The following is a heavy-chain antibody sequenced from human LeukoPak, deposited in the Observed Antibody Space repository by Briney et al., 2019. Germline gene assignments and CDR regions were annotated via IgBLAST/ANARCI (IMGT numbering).Heavy chain of an antibody. CDR3: AVTTVAPFRLDP. D-gene: IGHD4-23*01. Sequence: ASVKVSCKAPGYTFTGYYMHWVRQAPGQGLEWMGWINPNSGGTNYAQKFQGRVTMTRDTSISTAYMELSRLRSDDTAVYYCAVTTVAPFRLDPWGQGTLVTVSS. CDR2: INPNSGGT. V-gene: IGHV1-2*02. J-gene: IGHJ5*02. CDR1: GYTFTGYY.